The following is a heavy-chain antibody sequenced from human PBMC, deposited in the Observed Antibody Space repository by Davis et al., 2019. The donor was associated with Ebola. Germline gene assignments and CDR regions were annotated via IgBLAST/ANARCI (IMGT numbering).Heavy chain of an antibody. D-gene: IGHD3-3*01. V-gene: IGHV1-69*13. CDR3: ARRITIFGVVTYDTFDI. Sequence: SVKVSCKASGGTFSSYAISWVRQAPGQGLEWMGGIIPIFGTANYAQKFQGRVTITADESTSTAYMELSSLRSEDTAVYYCARRITIFGVVTYDTFDIWGQGTMVTVSS. CDR2: IIPIFGTA. J-gene: IGHJ3*02. CDR1: GGTFSSYA.